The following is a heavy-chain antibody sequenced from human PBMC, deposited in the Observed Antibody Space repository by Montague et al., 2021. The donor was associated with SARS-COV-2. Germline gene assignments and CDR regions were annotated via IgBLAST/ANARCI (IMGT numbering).Heavy chain of an antibody. V-gene: IGHV4-34*01. CDR2: IHHGGST. D-gene: IGHD3-10*01. J-gene: IGHJ6*03. CDR3: ARLGDGVVPSPILGVGPYYSYYYMDV. Sequence: SETLSLTCAVHGGSFSTYSWNWIRQPPGKGLEWIGEIHHGGSTNYNPSLKSRVTISADTSKNQFSLKLTSVAAADTAVYYCARLGDGVVPSPILGVGPYYSYYYMDVWGKGTTVTASS. CDR1: GGSFSTYS.